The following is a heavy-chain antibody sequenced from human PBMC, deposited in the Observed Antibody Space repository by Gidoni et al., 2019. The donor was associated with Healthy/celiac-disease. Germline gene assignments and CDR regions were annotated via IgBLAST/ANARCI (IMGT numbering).Heavy chain of an antibody. Sequence: QVQLQQWGAGLLKPSETLSLTCAVYGGSFSGYYWSWIRQPPGKGLEWIGEINHSGSTNYNPSQKSRVTISVDTSKNQFSLKLSSVTAADTAVYYCARFTPLPDWGQGTLVTVSS. CDR2: INHSGST. CDR3: ARFTPLPD. CDR1: GGSFSGYY. V-gene: IGHV4-34*01. J-gene: IGHJ4*02.